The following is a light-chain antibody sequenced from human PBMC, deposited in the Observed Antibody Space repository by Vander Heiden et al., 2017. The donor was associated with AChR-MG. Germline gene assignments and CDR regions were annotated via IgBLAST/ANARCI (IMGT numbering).Light chain of an antibody. CDR1: NSNIGSND. CDR3: AAWDDSLNNLL. CDR2: SSD. J-gene: IGLJ3*02. Sequence: QSVLTQPPSASGTPGPRVTISCSGSNSNIGSNDVNWYQQILGTAPKLLIYSSDRRPSGVPDRFSGSKSGTSASLAISGLQSEDEADYYCAAWDDSLNNLLFGGGTKVTVL. V-gene: IGLV1-44*01.